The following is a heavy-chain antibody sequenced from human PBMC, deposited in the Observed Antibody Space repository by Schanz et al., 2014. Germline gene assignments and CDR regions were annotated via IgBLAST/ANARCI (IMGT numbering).Heavy chain of an antibody. CDR3: AKAITMVRGVIRFFDY. D-gene: IGHD3-10*01. V-gene: IGHV3-23*04. CDR2: ISGSGGSA. Sequence: EVQLVESGGGLVQPGGSLRFSCAASGFTFRSYAMSWVRQAPGKGLEWVSGISGSGGSANYADSVKGRFTISRDNSKNTLYLQMNSLRAEDTAVYYCAKAITMVRGVIRFFDYWGQGTLVTVSS. J-gene: IGHJ4*02. CDR1: GFTFRSYA.